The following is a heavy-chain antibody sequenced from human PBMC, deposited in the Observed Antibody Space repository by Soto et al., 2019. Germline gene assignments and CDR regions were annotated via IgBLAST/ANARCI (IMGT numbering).Heavy chain of an antibody. CDR3: VTTAAYCSGTSCYDFDY. CDR1: GGSISSSSNYY. CDR2: IYYSGNT. J-gene: IGHJ4*02. D-gene: IGHD2-2*01. Sequence: WETLSLTCTVSGGSISSSSNYYWGWIRQPPGKGLEWIGSIYYSGNTYYNPSLKSRVTLSVDTSKNQFSLNLSSVTAADTAVYYCVTTAAYCSGTSCYDFDYWGQGTLVTVSS. V-gene: IGHV4-39*01.